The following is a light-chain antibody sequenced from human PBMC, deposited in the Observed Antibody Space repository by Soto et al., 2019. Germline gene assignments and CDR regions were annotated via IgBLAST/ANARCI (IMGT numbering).Light chain of an antibody. V-gene: IGKV3-11*01. CDR1: QSVSNS. CDR2: DAS. Sequence: EIVLTQSPATLSLSPGERATLSCRASQSVSNSLAWYQQKAGQAPRLLIYDASSRATGIPARFSGSGSGTDFTLTISSLEPEDFAVYYCHQRSNWPLTFGGGTKVEIK. CDR3: HQRSNWPLT. J-gene: IGKJ4*01.